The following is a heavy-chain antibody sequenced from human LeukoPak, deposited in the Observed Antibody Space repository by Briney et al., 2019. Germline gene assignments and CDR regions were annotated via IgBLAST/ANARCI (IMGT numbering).Heavy chain of an antibody. V-gene: IGHV4-39*01. J-gene: IGHJ6*03. CDR3: ARHPFKADFWSGYPNSYYYYYMDV. D-gene: IGHD3-3*01. CDR2: IYYSGST. CDR1: AGSISSSSYY. Sequence: SETLSLTCTVSAGSISSSSYYWGWIRQPPGKGLEWIGSIYYSGSTYYNPSLKSRVTISVDTSKNQFSLKLSSVTAADTAVYYCARHPFKADFWSGYPNSYYYYYMDVWGKGTTVTVSS.